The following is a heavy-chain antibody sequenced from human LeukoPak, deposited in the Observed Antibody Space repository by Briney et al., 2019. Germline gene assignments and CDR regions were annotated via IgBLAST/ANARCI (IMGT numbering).Heavy chain of an antibody. V-gene: IGHV1-2*02. J-gene: IGHJ5*02. CDR3: ARGRASLTAWFVP. CDR1: GYTFTGYY. D-gene: IGHD1-20*01. CDR2: IDPNSGAT. Sequence: ASVKVSCKASGYTFTGYYVHWLRQAPGQGLEWMGWIDPNSGATDSAQKFQGRVTVTRDTSINTVYMELSRLTSDDTAVYYCARGRASLTAWFVPWGQGTLVTVSS.